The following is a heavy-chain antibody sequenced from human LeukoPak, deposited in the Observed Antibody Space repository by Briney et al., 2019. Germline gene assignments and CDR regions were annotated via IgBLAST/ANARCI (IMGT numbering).Heavy chain of an antibody. CDR2: IYTSGRN. V-gene: IGHV4-61*02. CDR3: AREWASTRWLQSTNDAFDI. Sequence: TLSLTCTVSGGSISSGSYYWSWIRQPAGKGLDWIGRIYTSGRNNYNPSLKSRATISVDTPKNQFSLKLSPVTAADTAVYYCAREWASTRWLQSTNDAFDIWGQGTMVTVSS. CDR1: GGSISSGSYY. D-gene: IGHD5-24*01. J-gene: IGHJ3*02.